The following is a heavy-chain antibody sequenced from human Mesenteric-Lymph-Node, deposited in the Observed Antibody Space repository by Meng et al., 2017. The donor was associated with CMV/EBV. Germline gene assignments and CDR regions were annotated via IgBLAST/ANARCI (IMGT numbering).Heavy chain of an antibody. CDR1: GFTFSSYW. CDR2: INNYGSST. D-gene: IGHD1-26*01. Sequence: GESLKISCAASGFTFSSYWMHWVRQAPGKGLVWVSRINNYGSSTNYADSVKGRFTISRDNAMNTMYLQMNSLGVEDTGVYYCARGGAYYSGSYPWGQGTLVTVSS. CDR3: ARGGAYYSGSYP. V-gene: IGHV3-74*01. J-gene: IGHJ5*02.